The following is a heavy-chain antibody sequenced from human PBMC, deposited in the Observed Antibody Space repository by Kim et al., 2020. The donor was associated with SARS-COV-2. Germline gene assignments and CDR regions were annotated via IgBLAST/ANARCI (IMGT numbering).Heavy chain of an antibody. CDR3: ARDRGGGSDY. V-gene: IGHV3-7*01. CDR1: GFTFSNYW. CDR2: IKHDGSDK. D-gene: IGHD3-16*01. Sequence: GGSLRLSCAASGFTFSNYWMNWVRQAPGKGLEWVANIKHDGSDKNYVASVKGRFTISRDNAKNSLYLQMDSLGVEDTAVYYCARDRGGGSDYWGQGTLVTVSS. J-gene: IGHJ4*02.